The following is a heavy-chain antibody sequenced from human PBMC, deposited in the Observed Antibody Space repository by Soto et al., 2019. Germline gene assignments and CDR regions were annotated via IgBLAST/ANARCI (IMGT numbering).Heavy chain of an antibody. CDR1: GFTFSSYG. V-gene: IGHV3-33*01. CDR2: IWYDGSNK. Sequence: QVQLVESGGGVVQPGRSLRLSCAASGFTFSSYGMHWVRQAPGKGLEWVAVIWYDGSNKYYADSVKGRFTISRDNSKNTLYLQMNSLRAEDTAVYYCARSGRSSWYRDYYYYGTDVWGQGTTVTVSS. CDR3: ARSGRSSWYRDYYYYGTDV. J-gene: IGHJ6*02. D-gene: IGHD6-13*01.